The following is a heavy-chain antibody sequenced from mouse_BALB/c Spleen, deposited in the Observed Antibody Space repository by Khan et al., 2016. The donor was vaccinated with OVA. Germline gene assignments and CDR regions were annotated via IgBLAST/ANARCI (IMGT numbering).Heavy chain of an antibody. V-gene: IGHV2-9*02. CDR3: ARSYDNDVGGFAD. Sequence: VKLKESGPGLVAPSQSLSITCTVSGFSLSNYGIHWVRQPPGKGLEWLGVIWTGGITNYNSALMSRLSISKDNSKSQVSLKMNRLQTDDTAIYYCARSYDNDVGGFADWGQGTLVTVSA. CDR1: GFSLSNYG. D-gene: IGHD2-4*01. J-gene: IGHJ3*01. CDR2: IWTGGIT.